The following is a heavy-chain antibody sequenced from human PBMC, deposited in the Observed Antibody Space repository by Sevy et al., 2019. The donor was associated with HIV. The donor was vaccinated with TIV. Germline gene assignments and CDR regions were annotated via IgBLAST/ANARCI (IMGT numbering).Heavy chain of an antibody. CDR3: AREYQGGLDY. CDR1: GGSINSYY. V-gene: IGHV4-59*01. D-gene: IGHD2-15*01. Sequence: SETLSLTCTVSGGSINSYYWSWIRQPPGKGLEWIGYIYYSGSTNYNPSLKSRVTISVDTSKNQFSLKLSSVTAADTAVYYCAREYQGGLDYWGQGTLVTVSS. J-gene: IGHJ4*02. CDR2: IYYSGST.